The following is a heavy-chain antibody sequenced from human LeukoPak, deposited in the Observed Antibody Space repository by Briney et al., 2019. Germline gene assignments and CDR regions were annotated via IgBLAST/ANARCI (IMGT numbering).Heavy chain of an antibody. CDR3: ARSAVPTASGLDY. Sequence: SETLSLTRTISGGSISNYYGSWIRQPPGKGLEWIGYISYSGFTKYNPSLQSRVTISVDTSKNQFSLKLSSVTAADTAMYYCARSAVPTASGLDYWGQGTLVTVSS. V-gene: IGHV4-59*01. J-gene: IGHJ4*02. D-gene: IGHD4/OR15-4a*01. CDR2: ISYSGFT. CDR1: GGSISNYY.